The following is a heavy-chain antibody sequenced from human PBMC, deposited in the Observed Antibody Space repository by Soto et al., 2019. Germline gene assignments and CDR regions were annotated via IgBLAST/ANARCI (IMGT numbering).Heavy chain of an antibody. CDR3: ARGAQPLDGAFDI. V-gene: IGHV4-30-4*01. D-gene: IGHD6-13*01. Sequence: QVQLQESGPGLVKPSQTLSLTCTVSGGSISSGDYYWSWIRQPPGKGLEWIGYIYYSGSTYYTPSRESRVTLSVDTSKNQCSLELSSVTAADTAVDYCARGAQPLDGAFDIWCQGTMVTVSS. CDR1: GGSISSGDYY. CDR2: IYYSGST. J-gene: IGHJ3*02.